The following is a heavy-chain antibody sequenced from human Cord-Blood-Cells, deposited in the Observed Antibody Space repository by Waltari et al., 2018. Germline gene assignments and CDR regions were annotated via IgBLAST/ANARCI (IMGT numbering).Heavy chain of an antibody. CDR3: ARVGGSGSYYNWFDP. V-gene: IGHV4-39*01. CDR1: GGSISSSRYY. Sequence: QLQLQESGPGLVKPSETLSLTCTVSGGSISSSRYYWVWIRQPPGKGLEWIGSIYYSGSTYYNPSLKSRVTISVDTSKNQFSLKLSSVTAADTAVYYCARVGGSGSYYNWFDPWGQGTLVTVSS. CDR2: IYYSGST. J-gene: IGHJ5*02. D-gene: IGHD3-10*01.